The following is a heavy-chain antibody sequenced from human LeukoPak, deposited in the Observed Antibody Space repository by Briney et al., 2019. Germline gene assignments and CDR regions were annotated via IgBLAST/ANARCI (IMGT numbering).Heavy chain of an antibody. J-gene: IGHJ4*02. D-gene: IGHD5-18*01. CDR3: ARGAPREYNYSYADY. V-gene: IGHV4-59*12. CDR1: GGSISSYY. CDR2: IYYSGST. Sequence: SETLSLTCTVSGGSISSYYWSWIRQPPGKGLEWIGYIYYSGSTNYNPSLKSRVTISVDTSKNQFSLKLSSVTAADTAVYYCARGAPREYNYSYADYWGQGTLVTVSS.